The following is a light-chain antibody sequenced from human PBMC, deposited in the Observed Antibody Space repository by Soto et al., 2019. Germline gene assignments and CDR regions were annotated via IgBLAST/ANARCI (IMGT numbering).Light chain of an antibody. V-gene: IGLV1-44*01. CDR1: SSNIGKNT. CDR2: SNG. CDR3: ATWDDSLSGPV. J-gene: IGLJ2*01. Sequence: QSVLAQPPSASGTPGQRVTISCSGSSSNIGKNTVNWYQQLPGTAPKLLIHSNGQRPSGVPDRFSGSKSGNSASLAISGLQPEDEADYSCATWDDSLSGPVFGGGTKVTV.